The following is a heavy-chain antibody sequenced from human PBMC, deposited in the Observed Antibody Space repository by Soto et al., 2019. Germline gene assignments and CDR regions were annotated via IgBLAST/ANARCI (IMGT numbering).Heavy chain of an antibody. CDR2: ISADNGDT. V-gene: IGHV1-18*01. Sequence: ASVTVSCKASGYTFTNYAMHWVRQAPGQSLEWMGWISADNGDTNYAQKLQGRVTMTTDTSTSTAYMELRGLRSDDTAVYYCARLTASHQNYYYYYGMDVWGQGTTVTVSS. J-gene: IGHJ6*02. CDR1: GYTFTNYA. CDR3: ARLTASHQNYYYYYGMDV. D-gene: IGHD5-18*01.